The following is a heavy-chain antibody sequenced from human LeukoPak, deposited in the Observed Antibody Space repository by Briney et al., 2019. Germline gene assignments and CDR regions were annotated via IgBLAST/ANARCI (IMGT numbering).Heavy chain of an antibody. V-gene: IGHV3-30*02. Sequence: PGGSLRLSCAASGFNFNTYAMHWVRQAPGKGLEWVAFMQFDESDEKYANSVRGRFTISRDNLRNILYLHMNSLRGDDTAVYYCARCAFCSGFYPLDSWGQGTLVTVSS. D-gene: IGHD3-3*01. CDR2: MQFDESDE. CDR1: GFNFNTYA. J-gene: IGHJ4*02. CDR3: ARCAFCSGFYPLDS.